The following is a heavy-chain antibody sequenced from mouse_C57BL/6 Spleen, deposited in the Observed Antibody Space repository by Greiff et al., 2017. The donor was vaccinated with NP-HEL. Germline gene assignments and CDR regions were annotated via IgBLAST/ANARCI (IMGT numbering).Heavy chain of an antibody. J-gene: IGHJ4*01. Sequence: VKLMESGPGLVQPSQSLSITCTVSGFSLTSYGVHWVRQSPGKGLEWLGVIWSGGSTDYNAAFISRLSISKDNSKSQVFFKMNSLQADDTAIYYCARMEVTPYYYAMDYWGQGTSVTVSS. CDR2: IWSGGST. CDR3: ARMEVTPYYYAMDY. CDR1: GFSLTSYG. V-gene: IGHV2-2*01. D-gene: IGHD2-2*01.